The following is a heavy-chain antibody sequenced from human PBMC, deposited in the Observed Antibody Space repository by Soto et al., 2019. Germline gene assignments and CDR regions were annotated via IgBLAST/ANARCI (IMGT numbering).Heavy chain of an antibody. CDR1: GFTFRSYA. Sequence: SLRLSCAASGFTFRSYAMHWVRQAPGKGLEWVAVISYDGSNKYYADSVKGRFTISRDNSKNTLYLQMNSLRAEDTAAYYCARVMRGSSTSYYYYGMDVWGQGTTVTVSS. CDR2: ISYDGSNK. V-gene: IGHV3-30-3*01. CDR3: ARVMRGSSTSYYYYGMDV. J-gene: IGHJ6*02. D-gene: IGHD2-2*01.